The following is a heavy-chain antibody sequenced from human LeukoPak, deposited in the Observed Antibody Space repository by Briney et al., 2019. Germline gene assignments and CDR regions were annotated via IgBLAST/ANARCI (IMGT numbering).Heavy chain of an antibody. CDR3: ARVIGTDSGSYSGAFDI. CDR2: MNPNSGNT. V-gene: IGHV1-8*01. CDR1: GYTFTSYD. J-gene: IGHJ3*02. Sequence: ASVKVSCKASGYTFTSYDINWVRQATGQGLEWMGWMNPNSGNTGYAQKFQGRVTVTRNTSISTAYMELSSLRSEDTAVHYCARVIGTDSGSYSGAFDIWGQGTMVTVSS. D-gene: IGHD1-26*01.